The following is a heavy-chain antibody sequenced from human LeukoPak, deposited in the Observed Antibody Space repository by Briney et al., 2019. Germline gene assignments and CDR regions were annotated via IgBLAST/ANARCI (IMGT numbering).Heavy chain of an antibody. Sequence: GGSLRLSCAGSGFTFSSYAMGWVRQAPGKGLEWVSAISDTGDTTYDADSVKGRYTISRDNSRSTLYLQMNSLRAEGTALYYCAKDTSIGRYCTNGVCSPFDYWGQGTLVTVSS. CDR3: AKDTSIGRYCTNGVCSPFDY. CDR2: ISDTGDTT. V-gene: IGHV3-23*01. CDR1: GFTFSSYA. J-gene: IGHJ4*02. D-gene: IGHD2-8*01.